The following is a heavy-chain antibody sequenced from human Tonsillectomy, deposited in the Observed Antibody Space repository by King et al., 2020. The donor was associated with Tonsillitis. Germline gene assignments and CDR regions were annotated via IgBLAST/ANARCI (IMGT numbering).Heavy chain of an antibody. CDR3: ARDNPYSNWALDY. J-gene: IGHJ4*02. Sequence: VQLQESGPGLVKPSQTLTLTCTVSGGSISSGSYYWSWIRQHPGKGLEWIGYIYYSGNTYYNPSLKSRTTISVDTSKNQFSLRLSSVTAADTAVYYCARDNPYSNWALDYWGQGTLVTVSS. V-gene: IGHV4-31*03. D-gene: IGHD1-1*01. CDR1: GGSISSGSYY. CDR2: IYYSGNT.